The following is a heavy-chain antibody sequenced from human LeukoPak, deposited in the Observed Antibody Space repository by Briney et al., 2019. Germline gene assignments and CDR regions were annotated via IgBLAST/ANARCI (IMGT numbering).Heavy chain of an antibody. Sequence: SETLSLTCTLSGGSISSSSYYWGWLRQPPGTGLEWIGSIYYSGSTYYNPSLKSRVTISVDTSKNQFSLKLSSVTAADTAVYYCARVGTIFGVVTFFDYWGQGTLVTVSS. J-gene: IGHJ4*02. CDR2: IYYSGST. D-gene: IGHD3-3*01. CDR1: GGSISSSSYY. CDR3: ARVGTIFGVVTFFDY. V-gene: IGHV4-39*01.